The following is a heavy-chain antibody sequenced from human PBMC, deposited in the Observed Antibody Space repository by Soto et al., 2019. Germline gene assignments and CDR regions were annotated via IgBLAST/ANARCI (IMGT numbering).Heavy chain of an antibody. V-gene: IGHV1-69*01. CDR2: IIPSCGTA. J-gene: IGHJ6*02. CDR3: AREDGSVQGGYYYCGMDV. Sequence: QVQLVQSGAEVKKPGSSVKVSCKASGGTFSSYAISWVRQAPGQGLEWMGGIIPSCGTANYAQKFQGRVTITADESTSTASMALSSRRSEDTAVYYGAREDGSVQGGYYYCGMDVWGQGTTVTVSS. CDR1: GGTFSSYA. D-gene: IGHD3-10*01.